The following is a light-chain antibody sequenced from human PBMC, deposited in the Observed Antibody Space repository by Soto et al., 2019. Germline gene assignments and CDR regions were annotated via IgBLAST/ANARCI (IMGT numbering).Light chain of an antibody. V-gene: IGKV1-39*01. J-gene: IGKJ1*01. CDR2: GAT. CDR1: QSISNY. Sequence: DFQVTQFPSSLSASLGETITITRRSRQSISNYVNWYQQRPGKAPKALIYGATGLQSGVPSRFSGHRSDTEFTLTTTVLQPEDFAIYWCQQAYTIPWTFVQGTKVEGK. CDR3: QQAYTIPWT.